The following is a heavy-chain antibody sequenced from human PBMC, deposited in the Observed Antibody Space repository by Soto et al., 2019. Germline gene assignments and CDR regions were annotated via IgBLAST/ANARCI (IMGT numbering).Heavy chain of an antibody. D-gene: IGHD7-27*01. CDR3: AIDLSWGSNWYYYMDV. CDR1: GFILSDCA. V-gene: IGHV3-48*01. CDR2: ISSSSSVI. J-gene: IGHJ6*03. Sequence: EVQLVESGGGLVQPGGSLRLSCATSGFILSDCAMNWVRQAPGKGLEWVSYISSSSSVIDYADSVKRRFTVSRDNARNSLYLQMNSLRAEDTAVCYCAIDLSWGSNWYYYMDVWGKGTTVTVSS.